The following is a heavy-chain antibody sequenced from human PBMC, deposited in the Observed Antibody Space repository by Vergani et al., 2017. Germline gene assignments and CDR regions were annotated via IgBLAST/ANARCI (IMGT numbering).Heavy chain of an antibody. CDR1: GGSISSSSYY. D-gene: IGHD6-6*01. J-gene: IGHJ4*02. CDR2: IYYSGST. V-gene: IGHV4-39*01. Sequence: QLQLQESGPGLVKPSETLSLTCTVSGGSISSSSYYWGWIRQPPGKGLEWIGSIYYSGSTYYNPSLKSRVTISVDTSKTQFSLKLSSVTAADTAVYYCAREEYSSSSYYFDYWGQGTLVTVSS. CDR3: AREEYSSSSYYFDY.